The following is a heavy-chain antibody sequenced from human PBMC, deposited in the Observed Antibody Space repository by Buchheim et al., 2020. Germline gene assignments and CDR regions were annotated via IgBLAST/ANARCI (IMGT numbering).Heavy chain of an antibody. D-gene: IGHD4-17*01. CDR2: VNSDVRST. CDR1: GVTFSSNW. Sequence: EVQLVESGGGFVQPGGSLRLSCAASGVTFSSNWMHWVRQAPGKGLVWVSRVNSDVRSTTYADSVKGRFTTSRDNAKKTIYSQMNSLRLEDTAVYYCASPVTSYAFDIWGQGT. CDR3: ASPVTSYAFDI. V-gene: IGHV3-74*01. J-gene: IGHJ3*02.